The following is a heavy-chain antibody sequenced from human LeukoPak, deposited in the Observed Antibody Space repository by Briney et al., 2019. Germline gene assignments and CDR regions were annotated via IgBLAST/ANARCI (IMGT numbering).Heavy chain of an antibody. CDR2: FSGSGGST. D-gene: IGHD6-19*01. J-gene: IGHJ4*02. Sequence: GGSLRLSCAAPGFTFSSYAMSWVRQAPGKGLECISGFSGSGGSTYYADSVKGRFTISRDNSKNTLYLQMNSLRAEDTALYYCAKESVSSSSGWTDYWGQGTLVTVSS. CDR1: GFTFSSYA. CDR3: AKESVSSSSGWTDY. V-gene: IGHV3-23*01.